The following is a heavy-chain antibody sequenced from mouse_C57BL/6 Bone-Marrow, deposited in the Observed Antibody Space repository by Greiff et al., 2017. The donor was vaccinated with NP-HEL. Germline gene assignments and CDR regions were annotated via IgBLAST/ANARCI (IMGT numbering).Heavy chain of an antibody. CDR1: GFTFSDYY. V-gene: IGHV5-16*01. CDR2: INYDGSST. D-gene: IGHD2-3*01. CDR3: ARVDGYYAMDY. Sequence: DVKLVESEGGLVQPGSSMKLSCTASGFTFSDYYMAWVRQVPEKGLEWVANINYDGSSTYYLDSLKSRFIISRDNAKNILYLQMSSLKSEDTATYYCARVDGYYAMDYWGQGTSVTVSS. J-gene: IGHJ4*01.